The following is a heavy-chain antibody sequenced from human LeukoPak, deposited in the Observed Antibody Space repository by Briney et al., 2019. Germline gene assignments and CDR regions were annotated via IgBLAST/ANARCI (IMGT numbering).Heavy chain of an antibody. D-gene: IGHD3-10*01. V-gene: IGHV4-34*01. CDR1: GGSFSGYY. J-gene: IGHJ4*02. CDR3: ARKYYYRSGSDY. Sequence: KPSETLSLTGAVYGGSFSGYYWIWIRQPPGKGLEWIGEINHSGSTNYNPSLKSRVTISVDTSKNQFSPKLSSVTAADTAVYYCARKYYYRSGSDYWGQGTLVTVSS. CDR2: INHSGST.